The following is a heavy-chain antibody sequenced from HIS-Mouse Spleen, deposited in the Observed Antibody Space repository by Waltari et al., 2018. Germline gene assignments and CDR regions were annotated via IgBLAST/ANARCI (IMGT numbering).Heavy chain of an antibody. CDR2: IYYSGST. D-gene: IGHD6-13*01. V-gene: IGHV4-39*07. Sequence: QLQLQESGPGLVKPSETLSLPLTVPCCSLLLSSYYSGRIRQPPGKGLEWIGSIYYSGSTYYNPSLKSRVTISVDTSKNQFSLKLSSVTAADTAVYYCAREIPYSSSWYDWYFDLWGRGTLVTVSS. CDR3: AREIPYSSSWYDWYFDL. J-gene: IGHJ2*01. CDR1: CCSLLLSSYY.